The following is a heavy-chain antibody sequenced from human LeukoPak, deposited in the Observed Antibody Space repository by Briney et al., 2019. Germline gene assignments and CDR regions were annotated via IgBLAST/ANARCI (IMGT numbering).Heavy chain of an antibody. CDR3: ARHGYSSSWYTNWSYSYYMDV. V-gene: IGHV5-51*01. Sequence: PGESLKISCKGSGYSFTSYWIGWVRQMPGKGLEWMGIIYPGDSDTRYSPSFQGQVTISADKSISTAYLQWSSLKASDTAMYYCARHGYSSSWYTNWSYSYYMDVWGKGTTVTVSS. D-gene: IGHD6-13*01. CDR1: GYSFTSYW. CDR2: IYPGDSDT. J-gene: IGHJ6*03.